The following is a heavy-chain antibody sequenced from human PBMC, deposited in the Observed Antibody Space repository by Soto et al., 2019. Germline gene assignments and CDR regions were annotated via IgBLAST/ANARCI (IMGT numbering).Heavy chain of an antibody. CDR2: INHSGST. V-gene: IGHV4-34*01. Sequence: SETLSLTCAVYGGSFSGYYWSWIRQPPGKGLEWIGEINHSGSTNYNPSLKSRVTISVDTSKNQFSLKLSSVTAADTAVYYCASGGIEYSSSSDFAYWGQGTLVTVSS. CDR1: GGSFSGYY. J-gene: IGHJ4*02. D-gene: IGHD6-6*01. CDR3: ASGGIEYSSSSDFAY.